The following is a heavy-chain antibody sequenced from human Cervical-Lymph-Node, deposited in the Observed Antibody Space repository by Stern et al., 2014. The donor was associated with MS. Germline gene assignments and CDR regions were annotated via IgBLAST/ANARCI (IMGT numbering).Heavy chain of an antibody. V-gene: IGHV3-33*01. J-gene: IGHJ4*02. Sequence: VQLVESGGGVVQPGRSLRLSCAASGFTFHRYGMHWVRQAPGKGLEWVAVIGDDGNNKSYVDSVEGRFIISRDNSKNTVFLQMNSLRAEDTAVYYCARESDPRDSNGWYFYDYWGQGTLVTVSS. CDR3: ARESDPRDSNGWYFYDY. CDR2: IGDDGNNK. D-gene: IGHD6-19*01. CDR1: GFTFHRYG.